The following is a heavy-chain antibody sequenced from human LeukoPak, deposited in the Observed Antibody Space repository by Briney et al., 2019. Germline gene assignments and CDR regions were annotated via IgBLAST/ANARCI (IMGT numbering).Heavy chain of an antibody. Sequence: SETLSLTCTVSGGSISSSSYYWGWIRQPPGKGLEWIGSIYYSGSTYYNPSLKSRVTISVDTSKNQFSLKLSSVTAADTAVYYCARKGMVRGVPIDYWGQGTLDTVSS. CDR2: IYYSGST. CDR3: ARKGMVRGVPIDY. J-gene: IGHJ4*02. CDR1: GGSISSSSYY. V-gene: IGHV4-39*01. D-gene: IGHD3-10*01.